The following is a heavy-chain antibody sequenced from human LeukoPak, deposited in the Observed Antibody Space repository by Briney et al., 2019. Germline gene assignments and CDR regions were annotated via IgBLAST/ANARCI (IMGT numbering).Heavy chain of an antibody. CDR3: ARDSLDVVRGVIPRAYYYYGMDV. V-gene: IGHV3-53*01. CDR2: IYSGGST. J-gene: IGHJ6*04. D-gene: IGHD3-10*01. CDR1: GFTVSSNY. Sequence: AGGSLRFSCAASGFTVSSNYMSRVRQAPGKGLEWVSVIYSGGSTYYADSVKGRFTISRDNSKNTLYLQMNSLRAEDTAVYYCARDSLDVVRGVIPRAYYYYGMDVWGKGTTVTVSS.